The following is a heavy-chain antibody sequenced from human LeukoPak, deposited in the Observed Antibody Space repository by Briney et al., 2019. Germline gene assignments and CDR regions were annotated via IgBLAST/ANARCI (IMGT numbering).Heavy chain of an antibody. J-gene: IGHJ4*02. V-gene: IGHV3-33*08. Sequence: GGSLRLSCAASGFTFSSYEMNWVRQAPGKGLEWVAVIWYDGSNKYYADSVKGRFTISRDNSKNTLYLQMNSLRAEDTAVYYCARDGYYYDSSGYHFDYWGQGTLVTVSS. CDR2: IWYDGSNK. D-gene: IGHD3-22*01. CDR3: ARDGYYYDSSGYHFDY. CDR1: GFTFSSYE.